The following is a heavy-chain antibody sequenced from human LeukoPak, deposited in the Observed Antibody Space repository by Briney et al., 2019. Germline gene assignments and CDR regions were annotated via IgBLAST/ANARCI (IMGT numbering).Heavy chain of an antibody. CDR1: GLAFSSHW. V-gene: IGHV3-30-3*01. Sequence: GGSLRLSCAASGLAFSSHWMHWVRQAPGKGLEWVAVISYDGSNKYYADSVKGRFTISRDNSKNTLYLQMNSLRAEDTAVYYCARGRASVWFDPWGQGTLVTVSS. CDR2: ISYDGSNK. J-gene: IGHJ5*02. D-gene: IGHD1-26*01. CDR3: ARGRASVWFDP.